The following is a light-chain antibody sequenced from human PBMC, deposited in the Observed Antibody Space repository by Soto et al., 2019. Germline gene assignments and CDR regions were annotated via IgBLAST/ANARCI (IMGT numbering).Light chain of an antibody. Sequence: QSVLTQPPSVSGAPGQRVTISGTGSSSNIGAYYDVHWYQQLPGTAPKLLIYGNNNRPSGVPDRFSGSKSGTSDSLAITGLQAEDEADYYCQSYDSSLSAHVFGTGTKVTVL. V-gene: IGLV1-40*01. J-gene: IGLJ1*01. CDR3: QSYDSSLSAHV. CDR1: SSNIGAYYD. CDR2: GNN.